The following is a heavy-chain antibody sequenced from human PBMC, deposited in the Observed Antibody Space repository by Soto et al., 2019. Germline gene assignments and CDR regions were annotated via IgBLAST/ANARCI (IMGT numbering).Heavy chain of an antibody. CDR2: ISGSGGST. V-gene: IGHV3-23*01. CDR1: GFTFSSYA. CDR3: ATGIHGYYYYGMDV. Sequence: GGSLRLSCAASGFTFSSYAMSWVRQAPGKGLEWVSAISGSGGSTYYADSVKGRFTISRDNSKNTLYLQMNSLRAEDTAVYYCATGIHGYYYYGMDVWGQGTTVTVSS. J-gene: IGHJ6*02. D-gene: IGHD2-8*01.